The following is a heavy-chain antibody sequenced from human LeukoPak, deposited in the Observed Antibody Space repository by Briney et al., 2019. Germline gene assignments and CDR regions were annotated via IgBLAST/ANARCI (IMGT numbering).Heavy chain of an antibody. D-gene: IGHD1-26*01. J-gene: IGHJ4*02. CDR3: ARRVGGTPDY. CDR2: IGGDGRGT. Sequence: GGSLRLSCTASGFTFSNHAMTWVRQAPGKGLEWVSAIGGDGRGTDYADSVKGRFSISRDNSKNTLYLEMNSLRADDTARYYCARRVGGTPDYWGPGTLVTVSS. V-gene: IGHV3-23*01. CDR1: GFTFSNHA.